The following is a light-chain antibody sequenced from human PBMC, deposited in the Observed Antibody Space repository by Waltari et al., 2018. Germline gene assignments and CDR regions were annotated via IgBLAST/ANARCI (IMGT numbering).Light chain of an antibody. Sequence: QSALTQPPSASGSPGQSVTISCTGTSSDIGGYNYVSWYQQHPGKAPKLMIYEVNKRPSGVPDRFSGFKSANTASLTVSGLQAEDEADYYCASYAGTSKLVFGGGTKLTVV. CDR2: EVN. J-gene: IGLJ2*01. V-gene: IGLV2-8*01. CDR3: ASYAGTSKLV. CDR1: SSDIGGYNY.